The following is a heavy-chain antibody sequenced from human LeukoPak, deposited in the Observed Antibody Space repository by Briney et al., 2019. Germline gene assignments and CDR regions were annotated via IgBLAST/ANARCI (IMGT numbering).Heavy chain of an antibody. J-gene: IGHJ4*02. CDR1: GYTFTGYY. Sequence: GASVKVSCKASGYTFTGYYMHWVRQAPGQGLEWMGWINPNSGGTNYAQKFQGRVTTTRDTSISTAYMELSRLRSDDTAVYYCASGLVGATGEYFDYWGQGTLVTVSS. V-gene: IGHV1-2*02. CDR3: ASGLVGATGEYFDY. D-gene: IGHD1-26*01. CDR2: INPNSGGT.